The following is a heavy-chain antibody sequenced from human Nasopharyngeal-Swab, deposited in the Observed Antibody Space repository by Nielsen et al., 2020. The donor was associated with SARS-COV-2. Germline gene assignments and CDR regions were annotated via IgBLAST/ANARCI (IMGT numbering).Heavy chain of an antibody. CDR1: GFTFSDSA. Sequence: GGSLRLSCAASGFTFSDSAIHWVRQASGKGLEWVGRIRSKGNSYATAYAVSVKGRFTISRDDSKNTAYLQMNSLITEDTAVYYCTRCGGSCYTGKDYWGQGTLVTVSS. D-gene: IGHD2-15*01. CDR3: TRCGGSCYTGKDY. CDR2: IRSKGNSYAT. V-gene: IGHV3-73*01. J-gene: IGHJ4*02.